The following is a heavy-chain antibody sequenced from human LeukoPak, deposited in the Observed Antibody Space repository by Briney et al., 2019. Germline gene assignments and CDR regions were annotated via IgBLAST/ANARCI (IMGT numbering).Heavy chain of an antibody. V-gene: IGHV3-23*01. CDR1: GFTFSTSA. CDR3: AKQRSEVPVAASNY. J-gene: IGHJ4*02. Sequence: PRGSLRLSCAASGFTFSTSAMSWVRQAPGKGLEWVSGISGSGDSTYYVDSVKGRFTISRDNSKSTLYLHMNSLRAEDTAIYSCAKQRSEVPVAASNYWGQGTLVTVSS. D-gene: IGHD1-14*01. CDR2: ISGSGDST.